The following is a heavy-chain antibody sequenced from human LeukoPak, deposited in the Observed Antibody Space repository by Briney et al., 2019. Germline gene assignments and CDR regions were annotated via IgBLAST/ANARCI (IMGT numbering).Heavy chain of an antibody. CDR3: ATDGRGGFGLGAFDI. D-gene: IGHD3-10*01. CDR2: FDPEDGET. V-gene: IGHV1-24*01. Sequence: ASVKVSCEVSGYTLTELSMHWVRQAPGKGLEWMGGFDPEDGETIYAQKFQGRVTMTEDTSTDTAYMELSSLRSEDTAVYYCATDGRGGFGLGAFDIWGQGTMVTVSS. J-gene: IGHJ3*02. CDR1: GYTLTELS.